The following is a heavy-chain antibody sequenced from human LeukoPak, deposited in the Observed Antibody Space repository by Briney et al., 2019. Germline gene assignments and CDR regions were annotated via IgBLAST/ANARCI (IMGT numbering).Heavy chain of an antibody. CDR1: GGTFNTFV. CDR2: IIPFFGSA. CDR3: ARPDFSGFDWGFDF. J-gene: IGHJ4*02. V-gene: IGHV1-69*05. D-gene: IGHD5-12*01. Sequence: SVRVSCKASGGTFNTFVISWVRQAPGQGLEWMGGIIPFFGSANYAQGFQDRFTITTDESTITAYMELNSLTSDDTAVYYCARPDFSGFDWGFDFWGQGTLITVSS.